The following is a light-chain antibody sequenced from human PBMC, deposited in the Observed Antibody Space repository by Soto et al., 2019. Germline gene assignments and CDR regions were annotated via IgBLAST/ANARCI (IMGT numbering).Light chain of an antibody. V-gene: IGKV3-20*01. CDR2: DAS. Sequence: IVLPQSAGTLSVSPGATASLCGMASQSVSSYLAWYQQKPGQAPRLLIYDASNRATGIPARFSGSGSGTDFTLTISSLEPEDFAVYYCQQYGSSPRRFGQGTKVDIK. CDR1: QSVSSY. CDR3: QQYGSSPRR. J-gene: IGKJ1*01.